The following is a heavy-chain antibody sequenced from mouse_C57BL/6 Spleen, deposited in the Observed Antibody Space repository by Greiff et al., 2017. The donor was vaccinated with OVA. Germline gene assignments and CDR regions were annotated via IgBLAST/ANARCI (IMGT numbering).Heavy chain of an antibody. V-gene: IGHV5-12*01. CDR3: ARPPYYSNDWFAY. CDR1: GFTFSDYY. CDR2: ISNGGGST. Sequence: EVMLVESGGGLVQPGGSLKLSCAASGFTFSDYYMYWVRQTPEKRLEWVAYISNGGGSTYYPDTVKGRFTISRDNAKNTLYLQMSRLKSEDTAMYYCARPPYYSNDWFAYWGQGTLVTVSA. D-gene: IGHD2-5*01. J-gene: IGHJ3*01.